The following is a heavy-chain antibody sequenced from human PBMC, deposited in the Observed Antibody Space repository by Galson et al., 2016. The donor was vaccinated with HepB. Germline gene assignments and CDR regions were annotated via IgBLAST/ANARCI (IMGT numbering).Heavy chain of an antibody. D-gene: IGHD7-27*01. Sequence: SLRLSCAASGFTFSNHDMNWVRQAPGKGLEYISNINYRGESTSYVDSVKGRFTTSRDNSRNTLYLQMDNLRAEDTAIYYCVKDPNWEAGCWGRGTPVTVSS. J-gene: IGHJ4*02. CDR3: VKDPNWEAGC. V-gene: IGHV3-23*01. CDR1: GFTFSNHD. CDR2: INYRGEST.